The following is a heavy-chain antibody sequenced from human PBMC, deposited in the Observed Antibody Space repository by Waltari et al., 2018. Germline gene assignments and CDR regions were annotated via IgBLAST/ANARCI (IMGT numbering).Heavy chain of an antibody. CDR2: SSNSGGDT. CDR3: AKDHGVAY. CDR1: GLTFSIFA. D-gene: IGHD3-16*01. Sequence: QLLESGGGLVQPGGSLRLSCSDSGLTFSIFAMSWVRQAPGGGLEWVSGSSNSGGDTYYTDSVKGRFTISRDNSKKTMYLQMNSLRVEDTAVYDCAKDHGVAYWGQGILVTVSS. V-gene: IGHV3-23*01. J-gene: IGHJ4*02.